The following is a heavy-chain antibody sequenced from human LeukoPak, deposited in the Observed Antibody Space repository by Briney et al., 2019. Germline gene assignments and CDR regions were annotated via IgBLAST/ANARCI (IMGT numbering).Heavy chain of an antibody. CDR2: IYPGDSDT. CDR3: ARPYYDSSGYYSGFDP. CDR1: GYSFTSYW. V-gene: IGHV5-51*01. D-gene: IGHD3-22*01. Sequence: PGESLKISCKGSGYSFTSYWIGWVRQMPGKGLEWMGIIYPGDSDTRYSPSFQGQVTISADKSIGTAYLQWSSLKASDTAMYYCARPYYDSSGYYSGFDPWGQGTLVTVSS. J-gene: IGHJ5*02.